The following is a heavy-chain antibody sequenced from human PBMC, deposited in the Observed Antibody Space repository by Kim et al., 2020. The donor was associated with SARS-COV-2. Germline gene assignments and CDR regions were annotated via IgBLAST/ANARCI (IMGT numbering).Heavy chain of an antibody. CDR1: GFTFTDYF. CDR2: ISSSGSTI. J-gene: IGHJ5*02. CDR3: ARDIWDSGSEREPS. D-gene: IGHD1-1*01. Sequence: GGSLRLSCAASGFTFTDYFMSWIRQAPGKGLEWVAYISSSGSTIFYADSVKGRFIISRDNAMNSLSLQMNSLRAEDTAVYYCARDIWDSGSEREPSWGQGTPVTVSS. V-gene: IGHV3-11*04.